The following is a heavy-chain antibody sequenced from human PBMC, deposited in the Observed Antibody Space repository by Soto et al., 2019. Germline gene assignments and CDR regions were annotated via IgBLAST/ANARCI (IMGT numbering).Heavy chain of an antibody. CDR2: ISYDGSNK. CDR1: GFTFSSYA. V-gene: IGHV3-30-3*01. J-gene: IGHJ6*02. D-gene: IGHD2-2*01. Sequence: PGGSLRLSCAASGFTFSSYAMHWVRQAPGKGLEWVAVISYDGSNKYYADSVKGRFTISRDNSKNTLYLQMNSLRAEDTAVYYCAREGYCSSTSCWFVFPYYYYYGMDVWGQGTTVTVSS. CDR3: AREGYCSSTSCWFVFPYYYYYGMDV.